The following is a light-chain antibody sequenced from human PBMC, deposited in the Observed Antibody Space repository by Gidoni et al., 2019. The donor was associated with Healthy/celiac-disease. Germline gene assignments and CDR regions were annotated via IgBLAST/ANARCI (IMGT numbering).Light chain of an antibody. V-gene: IGLV1-40*01. CDR3: QSYDSSLSGVV. CDR1: SSNIGAGYD. Sequence: QSVLTQPPSASGAPGQRVTIACPGSSSNIGAGYDLPWYQQLPGTAPKLLIYGNSNRPSGVPDRFSGSKSGTSASLAITGLQAEDEADYYCQSYDSSLSGVVFGGGTKLTVL. J-gene: IGLJ2*01. CDR2: GNS.